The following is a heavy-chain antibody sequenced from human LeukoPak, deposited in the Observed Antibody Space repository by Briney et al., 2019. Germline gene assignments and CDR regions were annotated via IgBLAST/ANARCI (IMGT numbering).Heavy chain of an antibody. V-gene: IGHV3-49*04. CDR3: TREQWLVEFDY. CDR2: IRSKAYGGTT. D-gene: IGHD6-19*01. CDR1: GFTFGDYA. Sequence: GGSLRLSCTASGFTFGDYAMSWVRQAPGKGLEWVGFIRSKAYGGTTECAASVKGRFTISRDDSKSIAYLQMNSLKTEDTAVYYCTREQWLVEFDYWGQGTLVTVSS. J-gene: IGHJ4*02.